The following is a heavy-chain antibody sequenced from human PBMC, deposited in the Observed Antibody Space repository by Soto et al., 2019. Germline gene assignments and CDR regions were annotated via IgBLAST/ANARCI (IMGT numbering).Heavy chain of an antibody. CDR2: IKNKANSYTT. CDR1: GFIFSDYY. D-gene: IGHD1-26*01. CDR3: TRISLVGATGGRYFDY. Sequence: VQLVDSGGGLVQPGGSLRLSCAASGFIFSDYYMDWVRQAPGKGLEWVGRIKNKANSYTTEYAAYVKGRFTISRDDSKNTLYLQMNSLKTEDTAVYYCTRISLVGATGGRYFDYWGQGTLLTVSS. V-gene: IGHV3-72*01. J-gene: IGHJ4*02.